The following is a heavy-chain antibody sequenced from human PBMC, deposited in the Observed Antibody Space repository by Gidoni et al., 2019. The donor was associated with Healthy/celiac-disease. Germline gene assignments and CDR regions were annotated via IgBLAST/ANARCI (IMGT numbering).Heavy chain of an antibody. V-gene: IGHV4-30-2*01. D-gene: IGHD3-22*01. J-gene: IGHJ3*02. CDR2: IYHSGST. CDR1: GGSISSGGYA. CDR3: ARDREGSSGYFDAFDI. Sequence: QLQLQESGSGLVKPSQTLSLTCTVSGGSISSGGYAWSCIRQPPGKGVEWIGYIYHSGSTYYNPSLKSRVTISVDRSKNQFSLKLSSVTAADTAVYYGARDREGSSGYFDAFDIWGQGTMVTVSS.